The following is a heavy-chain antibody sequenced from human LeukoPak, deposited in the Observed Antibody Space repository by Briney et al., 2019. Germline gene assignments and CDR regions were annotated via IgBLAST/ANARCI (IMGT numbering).Heavy chain of an antibody. Sequence: GGSRRLSCAASGFTFISYSMNWVRQAPGKVLEWVSSISSSSSYIYYADSVKGRFTISRDNAKNSLYLQMNSLRAEDTAVYYCAKHDGYCSGGSCFLFDYWGQGTLVTVSS. J-gene: IGHJ4*02. V-gene: IGHV3-21*01. CDR3: AKHDGYCSGGSCFLFDY. CDR2: ISSSSSYI. CDR1: GFTFISYS. D-gene: IGHD2-15*01.